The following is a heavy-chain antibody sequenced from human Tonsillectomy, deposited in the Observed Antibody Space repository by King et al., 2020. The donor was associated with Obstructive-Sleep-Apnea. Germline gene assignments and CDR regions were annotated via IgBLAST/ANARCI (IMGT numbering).Heavy chain of an antibody. J-gene: IGHJ3*02. V-gene: IGHV3-74*01. Sequence: VQLVESGGGLVQPGGSLRLSCAASGFTFSSYWMHWVRQAPGKGLVWVSRINSDGSSTSYADSVKGRLTISRDNAKNTLYLQMNSLRAEETAVYYCATDYYSSGDDAFDIWGQGTMVTVSS. D-gene: IGHD2-21*01. CDR3: ATDYYSSGDDAFDI. CDR1: GFTFSSYW. CDR2: INSDGSST.